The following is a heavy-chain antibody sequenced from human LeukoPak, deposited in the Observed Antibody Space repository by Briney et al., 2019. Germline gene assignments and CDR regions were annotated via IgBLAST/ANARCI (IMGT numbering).Heavy chain of an antibody. CDR1: GFTFSSYA. D-gene: IGHD5-12*01. Sequence: GRSLRLSCAASGFTFSSYAMHWVRQAPGKGLEWVAVISYDGSNKYYADSVKGRFTVSRDNSKNTLYLQMNSLRAEDTAVYYCAKGGSAYFDFGGQGTLVTVSS. CDR3: AKGGSAYFDF. CDR2: ISYDGSNK. J-gene: IGHJ4*02. V-gene: IGHV3-30-3*01.